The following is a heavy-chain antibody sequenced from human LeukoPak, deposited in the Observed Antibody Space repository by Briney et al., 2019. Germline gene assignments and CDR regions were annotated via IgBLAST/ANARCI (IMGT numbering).Heavy chain of an antibody. CDR3: ASALPFQLVH. V-gene: IGHV4-4*02. CDR1: GGSISSDNW. Sequence: SETLSLTCAVSGGSISSDNWWSWVRQPPGKGLEWIGEIYHRGSTNYNPSLKRRVSISVDKSKNQFSLNLSSVTAADTAVYYCASALPFQLVHWGQGTLVTVSS. J-gene: IGHJ4*02. CDR2: IYHRGST.